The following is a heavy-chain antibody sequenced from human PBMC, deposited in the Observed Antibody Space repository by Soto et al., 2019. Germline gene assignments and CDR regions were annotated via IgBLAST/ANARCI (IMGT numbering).Heavy chain of an antibody. CDR3: ARDIVVYGMDV. V-gene: IGHV4-4*07. Sequence: SETLSLTCTVSGGSISPYYWSWIRQPAGKGLEWIGRIFTTGSTNYNPSLKSRVTMSVDTSKNQFSLKLSSVTAADTAMYYCARDIVVYGMDVWGQGTTVTVSS. D-gene: IGHD2-15*01. CDR2: IFTTGST. J-gene: IGHJ6*02. CDR1: GGSISPYY.